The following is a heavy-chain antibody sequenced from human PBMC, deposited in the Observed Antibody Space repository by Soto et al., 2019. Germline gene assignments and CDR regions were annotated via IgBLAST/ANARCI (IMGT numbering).Heavy chain of an antibody. CDR1: GGSISSGGYY. D-gene: IGHD2-2*01. V-gene: IGHV4-31*03. J-gene: IGHJ5*02. CDR3: GRGELGYCGSTSCPPVGWFDL. Sequence: QVQLQESGPGLVKPSQTLSLTCTVSGGSISSGGYYWSWIRQHPGKGLEWIGDIYYSGSTYYNPSLKSRVTISVDTSKNQSSMKLSSVTAGDTAAHYCGRGELGYCGSTSCPPVGWFDLWCQGALETVSS. CDR2: IYYSGST.